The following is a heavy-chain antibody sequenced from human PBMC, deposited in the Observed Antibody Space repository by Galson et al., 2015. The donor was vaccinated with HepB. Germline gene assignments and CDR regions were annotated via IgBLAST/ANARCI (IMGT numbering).Heavy chain of an antibody. CDR3: ARDQYVNDFWSGPTDY. Sequence: SVKVSCKASGYTFTSYGISWVRQAPGQGLEWMGWISAYNGNTNYAQKLQGRVTMTTDTSTSTAYMELRSLRSDDTAVYYCARDQYVNDFWSGPTDYWGQGTLVTVSS. CDR2: ISAYNGNT. CDR1: GYTFTSYG. D-gene: IGHD3-3*01. J-gene: IGHJ4*02. V-gene: IGHV1-18*01.